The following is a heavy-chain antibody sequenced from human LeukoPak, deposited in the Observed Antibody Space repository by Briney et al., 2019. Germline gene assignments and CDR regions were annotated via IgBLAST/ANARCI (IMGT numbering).Heavy chain of an antibody. Sequence: PSETLSLTCTVSGGSISSSSYYWGWIRQPPGKGLEWIGSIYYSGSTYYNPSLKSRVTISVDTSKNQFSLKLSSVTAADTAVYYCARVYDSSGYYPENWFDPWGQGTLVTVSS. CDR1: GGSISSSSYY. J-gene: IGHJ5*02. D-gene: IGHD3-22*01. V-gene: IGHV4-39*07. CDR3: ARVYDSSGYYPENWFDP. CDR2: IYYSGST.